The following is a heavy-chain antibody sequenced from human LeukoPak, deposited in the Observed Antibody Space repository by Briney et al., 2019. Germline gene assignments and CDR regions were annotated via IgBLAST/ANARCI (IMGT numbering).Heavy chain of an antibody. V-gene: IGHV3-74*01. Sequence: GGSLRLSCAASGFTFSSYWTHWVRQAPGKGLVWVSRINSDGPSTSYADAVKGRFTISRDNAKNTLYLQMNSLRAEDTAVYYCARGGLTGTTIPYFDFWGQGTLVTVSS. CDR3: ARGGLTGTTIPYFDF. D-gene: IGHD1-7*01. CDR1: GFTFSSYW. CDR2: INSDGPST. J-gene: IGHJ4*02.